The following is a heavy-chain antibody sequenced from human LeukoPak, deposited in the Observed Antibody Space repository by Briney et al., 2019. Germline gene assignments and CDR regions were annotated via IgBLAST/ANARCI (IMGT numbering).Heavy chain of an antibody. Sequence: GGSLRLSCAASGFTFSSYEMNWVRQAPGKGLEWVSVIYSGGSTYYADSVKGRFTISRDNSKNTLYLQMNSLRAEDTAVYYCTSITMVRGVSRKYYYYYYMDVWGKGTTVTISS. D-gene: IGHD3-10*01. CDR3: TSITMVRGVSRKYYYYYYMDV. CDR1: GFTFSSYE. CDR2: IYSGGST. J-gene: IGHJ6*03. V-gene: IGHV3-53*01.